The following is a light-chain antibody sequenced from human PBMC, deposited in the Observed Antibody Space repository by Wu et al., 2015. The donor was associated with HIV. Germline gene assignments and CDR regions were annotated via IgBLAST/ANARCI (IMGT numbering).Light chain of an antibody. CDR2: GTS. V-gene: IGKV3-15*01. CDR3: QQYNYWPT. J-gene: IGKJ4*01. CDR1: QYIRPS. Sequence: EVVMTQSPDTLSLSPGDGATLSCRANQYIRPSSLAWYQQKPGQVPKLLIYGTSIRATDIPARFTGSGSGTEFTLTISSLQSEXFVIYYCQQYNYWPTFGGGTKVEIK.